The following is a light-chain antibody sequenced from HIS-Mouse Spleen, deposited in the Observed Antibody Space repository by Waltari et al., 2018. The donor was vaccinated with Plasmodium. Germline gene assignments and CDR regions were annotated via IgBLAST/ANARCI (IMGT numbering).Light chain of an antibody. CDR3: YSTDSSGNHRV. J-gene: IGLJ3*02. CDR2: EDS. V-gene: IGLV3-10*01. Sequence: SYELTQPPSVSVSPGQTPRITCSGAALQKKYPYWYQQKSGQAPVLVIYEDSKRPSGIPERFSGSSSGTMATLTISGAQVEDEADYYCYSTDSSGNHRVFGGGTKLTVL. CDR1: ALQKKY.